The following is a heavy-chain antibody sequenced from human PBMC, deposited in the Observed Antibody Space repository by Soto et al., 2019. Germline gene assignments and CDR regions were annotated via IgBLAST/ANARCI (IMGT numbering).Heavy chain of an antibody. D-gene: IGHD5-12*01. V-gene: IGHV4-61*01. CDR3: ARATGYSYGHLDS. CDR2: IYYSGST. CDR1: GGSVSSGSYY. Sequence: SETLSLTCTVSGGSVSSGSYYWSWIRQPPGKGLEWIGYIYYSGSTNYNPSLKTRVTISVDTSKNQFSLKLSSVTAADTAIYYCARATGYSYGHLDSWGQGTLVTVSS. J-gene: IGHJ4*02.